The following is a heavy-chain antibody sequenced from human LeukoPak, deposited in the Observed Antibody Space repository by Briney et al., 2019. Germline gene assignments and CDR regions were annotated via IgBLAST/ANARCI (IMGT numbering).Heavy chain of an antibody. CDR2: IYYSGST. V-gene: IGHV4-59*01. D-gene: IGHD3-10*01. CDR3: ARVGHYYGSGSYSSLDY. Sequence: SETLSLTCTVSGGSISSYYWSWIRQPPGKGLEWIGYIYYSGSTNYNPSLKSRVTISVDTSKNQFSLKLSSVTAADTAVYYCARVGHYYGSGSYSSLDYWGQGTLVTVSS. J-gene: IGHJ4*02. CDR1: GGSISSYY.